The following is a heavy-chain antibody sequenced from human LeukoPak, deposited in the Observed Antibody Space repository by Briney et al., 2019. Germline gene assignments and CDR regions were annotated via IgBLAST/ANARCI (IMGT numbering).Heavy chain of an antibody. CDR2: INPSGGST. V-gene: IGHV1-46*01. D-gene: IGHD3-22*01. CDR3: AGVRHGYYDSSGYYQLDY. CDR1: GYNFTGYY. Sequence: ASVKVSCKASGYNFTGYYMHWVRQAPGQGLEWMGIINPSGGSTSYAQKFQGRVTMTRDMSTSTVYMELSSLRSEDTAVYYCAGVRHGYYDSSGYYQLDYWGQGTLVTVSS. J-gene: IGHJ4*02.